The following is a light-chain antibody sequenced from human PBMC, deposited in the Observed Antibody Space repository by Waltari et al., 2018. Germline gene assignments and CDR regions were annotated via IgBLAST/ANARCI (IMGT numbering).Light chain of an antibody. Sequence: QSVLTQPPSVSGAPGQRVTISCTGSRSTIGAGSDVHWSQQVPGSAPKPLIYGNNNRPSGVPDRFSGSKSDTSASLAITGLQAEDEADYYCQSYDSSLNAYYVFGTGTKVTVL. CDR3: QSYDSSLNAYYV. CDR1: RSTIGAGSD. J-gene: IGLJ1*01. CDR2: GNN. V-gene: IGLV1-40*01.